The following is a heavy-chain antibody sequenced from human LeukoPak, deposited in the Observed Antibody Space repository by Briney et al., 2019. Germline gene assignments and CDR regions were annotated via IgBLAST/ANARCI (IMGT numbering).Heavy chain of an antibody. CDR2: IYYSGYT. CDR1: GGSISSGSYY. Sequence: SETLSLTCTVSGGSISSGSYYWGWIRPPPGKGLEWIGSIYYSGYTYYNPSLKSRVTISVDTSKNQFSLKLSSVTAADTAVYYCARYCSGGNCYSNLDYWGQGTQVTVSS. CDR3: ARYCSGGNCYSNLDY. J-gene: IGHJ4*02. V-gene: IGHV4-39*01. D-gene: IGHD2-15*01.